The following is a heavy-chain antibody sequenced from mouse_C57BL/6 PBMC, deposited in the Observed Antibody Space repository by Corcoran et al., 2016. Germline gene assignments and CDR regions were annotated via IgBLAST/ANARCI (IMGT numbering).Heavy chain of an antibody. CDR1: GYTFTTYG. CDR2: INTYSGVP. Sequence: QIQLVQSGPELKKPGETVKISCKASGYTFTTYGMSWVKQAPGKGLKWMGWINTYSGVPTYADDFKERFAFSLETSASTAYLQINNLKNEDTATYFCASVIFDYWGQGTTLTVSS. J-gene: IGHJ2*01. CDR3: ASVIFDY. V-gene: IGHV9-3*01.